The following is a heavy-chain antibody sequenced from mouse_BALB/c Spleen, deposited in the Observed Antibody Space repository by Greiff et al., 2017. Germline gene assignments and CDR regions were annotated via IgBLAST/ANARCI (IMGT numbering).Heavy chain of an antibody. CDR2: IDPANGNT. Sequence: VQLKESGAELVKPGASVKLSCTASGFNIKDTYMHWVKQRPEQGLEWIGRIDPANGNTKYDPKFQGKATITADTSSNTAYLQLSSLTSEDTAVYYCASRTLYGNAWFAYWGQGTLVTVSA. D-gene: IGHD2-1*01. V-gene: IGHV14-3*02. CDR3: ASRTLYGNAWFAY. J-gene: IGHJ3*01. CDR1: GFNIKDTY.